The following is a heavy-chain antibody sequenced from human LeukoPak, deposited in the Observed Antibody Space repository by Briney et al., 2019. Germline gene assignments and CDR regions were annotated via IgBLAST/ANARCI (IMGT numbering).Heavy chain of an antibody. J-gene: IGHJ5*02. CDR3: ANDFGAS. CDR1: GGAFSSYA. V-gene: IGHV1-69*11. Sequence: SVKVSCKACGGAFSSYAISWVRQAPGQGLEWMGRMIPALNTANYAQNFQDRVTITSDESTSSVYMHLTSLRSEDTAVYYCANDFGASWGQGTLVTVSS. D-gene: IGHD4-17*01. CDR2: MIPALNTA.